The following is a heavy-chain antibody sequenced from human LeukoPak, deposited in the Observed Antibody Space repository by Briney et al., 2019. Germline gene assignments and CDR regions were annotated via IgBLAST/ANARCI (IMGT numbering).Heavy chain of an antibody. D-gene: IGHD1-26*01. J-gene: IGHJ4*02. CDR2: ISAYNGNT. V-gene: IGHV1-18*01. CDR3: ARDTVGATTRRAEFDY. Sequence: ASVKVSCKASGYTFTSYGISWVRQAPGHGLEWMGWISAYNGNTNYAQKVQGRVSMTTDTSTSTAYLELRSLRSEDTAVYFCARDTVGATTRRAEFDYWGQGTLVTVSS. CDR1: GYTFTSYG.